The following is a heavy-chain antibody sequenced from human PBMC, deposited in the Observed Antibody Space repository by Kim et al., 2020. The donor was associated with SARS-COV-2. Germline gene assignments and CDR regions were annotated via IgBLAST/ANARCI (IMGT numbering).Heavy chain of an antibody. Sequence: GGSLRLSCVASGFTFDDYAMHWVRQAPGKGLEWVSLISWDGGTTHYADTLKDRFTMSRDNSKKSLFLQMNSLRPEDTAVYYCAKDIFPKRTRYDTHYFD. CDR3: AKDIFPKRTRYDTHYFD. CDR1: GFTFDDYA. CDR2: ISWDGGTT. J-gene: IGHJ4*01. V-gene: IGHV3-43D*03. D-gene: IGHD5-12*01.